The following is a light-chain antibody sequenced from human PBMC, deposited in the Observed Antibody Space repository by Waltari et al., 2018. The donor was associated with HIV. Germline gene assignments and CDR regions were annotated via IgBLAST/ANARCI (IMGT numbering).Light chain of an antibody. CDR3: QQGHTKPRT. CDR2: AAS. CDR1: QNIYSF. J-gene: IGKJ2*01. Sequence: DIQMTQSPSSLSAAVGDSVNITCRASQNIYSFLNWYQHKPGKVPKVLIYAASTLENGVPSRFRGTGSSTDFTLTINNVQPEDFATYFCQQGHTKPRTFGQGTNVEIK. V-gene: IGKV1-39*01.